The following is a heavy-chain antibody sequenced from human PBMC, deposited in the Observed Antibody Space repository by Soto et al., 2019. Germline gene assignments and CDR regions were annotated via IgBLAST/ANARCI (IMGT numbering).Heavy chain of an antibody. CDR3: ASASDTAMVTPEPRFDY. D-gene: IGHD5-18*01. J-gene: IGHJ4*02. V-gene: IGHV4-31*03. Sequence: SETLSLTCTVSGGSISSGGYYWSWIRQHPGKGLEWIGYIYYSGSTYYNPSLKSRVTISVDTSKNQFSLKLSSVTAADTAVYYCASASDTAMVTPEPRFDYWGQGTLVTVSS. CDR1: GGSISSGGYY. CDR2: IYYSGST.